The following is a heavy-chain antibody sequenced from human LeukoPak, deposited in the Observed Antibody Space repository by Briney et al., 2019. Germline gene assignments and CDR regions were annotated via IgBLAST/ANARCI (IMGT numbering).Heavy chain of an antibody. CDR1: GGSISSGNYY. D-gene: IGHD3-10*01. V-gene: IGHV4-39*01. CDR2: IYYSGST. J-gene: IGHJ3*02. CDR3: ARYYSVGAFDI. Sequence: SETLSLTCTVSGGSISSGNYYWGWIRQPPGKGLEWIGTIYYSGSTYYNPSLKSRVTISVDMSKNQFSLKLRSVTAADTAVYYCARYYSVGAFDIWGQGTMVTVSS.